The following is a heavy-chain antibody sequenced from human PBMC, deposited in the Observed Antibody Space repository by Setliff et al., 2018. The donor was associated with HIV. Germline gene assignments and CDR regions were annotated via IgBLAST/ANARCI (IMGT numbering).Heavy chain of an antibody. CDR3: ARTYYYYGSGSQNYFDY. V-gene: IGHV1-3*01. CDR1: GYTFTSYA. J-gene: IGHJ4*02. CDR2: INAGNGNT. D-gene: IGHD3-10*01. Sequence: EASVKVSCKASGYTFTSYAMHWVRQAPGQRLEWMGWINAGNGNTKYSQKFQGRVTITRDTSASTAYMELSSLRSEDTAVYYCARTYYYYGSGSQNYFDYWGQGTLVTVSS.